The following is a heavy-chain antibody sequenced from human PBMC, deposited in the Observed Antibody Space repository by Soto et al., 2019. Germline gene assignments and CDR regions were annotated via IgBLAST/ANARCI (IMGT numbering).Heavy chain of an antibody. J-gene: IGHJ4*02. CDR2: ISGSGGST. CDR1: GISFSKYA. D-gene: IGHD2-15*01. CDR3: AKGSDIVVVVSVDRFHY. V-gene: IGHV3-23*01. Sequence: GGNVRLSCAASGISFSKYAMSWVRQAPGKGLEWVSAISGSGGSTYHVDSVKGRFTISRDNSKNTLYLQMNSLRAEDTAVYYCAKGSDIVVVVSVDRFHYWGQGTLVTVSS.